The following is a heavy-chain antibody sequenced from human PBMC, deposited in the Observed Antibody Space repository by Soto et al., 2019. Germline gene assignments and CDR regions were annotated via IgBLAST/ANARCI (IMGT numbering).Heavy chain of an antibody. D-gene: IGHD6-13*01. CDR1: GGSFSGYY. CDR3: ARGIAAAGRFGY. V-gene: IGHV4-34*01. J-gene: IGHJ4*02. Sequence: QVQLQQWGAGLLKPSETLSLTCAVYGGSFSGYYWSWIRQPPGKGLEWIGEINHSGSTNYNPSLKSRATISVDTSKHQFSLKLSSVTAADTAVYYCARGIAAAGRFGYWGQGTLVTVSS. CDR2: INHSGST.